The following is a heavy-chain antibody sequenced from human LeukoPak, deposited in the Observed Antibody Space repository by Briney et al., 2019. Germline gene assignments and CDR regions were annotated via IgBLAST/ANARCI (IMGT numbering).Heavy chain of an antibody. V-gene: IGHV3-9*01. CDR1: GFTFDDYA. CDR3: AKATSPVVISHKDYFDY. CDR2: ISWNSGSI. Sequence: GGSLRLTCAASGFTFDDYAMHWVRQAPGKGLEWVSGISWNSGSIGYADSVKGRFTISRDNAKNSLYPQMNSLRAEDTALYYCAKATSPVVISHKDYFDYWGQGTLVTVSS. J-gene: IGHJ4*02. D-gene: IGHD3-22*01.